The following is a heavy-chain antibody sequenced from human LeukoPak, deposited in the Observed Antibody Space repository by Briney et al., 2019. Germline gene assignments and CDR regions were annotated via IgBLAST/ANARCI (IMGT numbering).Heavy chain of an antibody. CDR2: INPNSGGT. Sequence: ASVKVSCKASGYTFTGYYMHWVRQAPGQGLEWMGWINPNSGGTNYTQKFQGRVTMTRDTSISTAYVELSRLRSDDTAVYYCARGYCSSTSCGPDYWGQGTLVTVSS. D-gene: IGHD2-2*01. V-gene: IGHV1-2*02. CDR1: GYTFTGYY. CDR3: ARGYCSSTSCGPDY. J-gene: IGHJ4*02.